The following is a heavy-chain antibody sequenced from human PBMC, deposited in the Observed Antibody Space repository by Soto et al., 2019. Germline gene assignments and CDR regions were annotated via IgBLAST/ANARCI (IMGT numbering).Heavy chain of an antibody. V-gene: IGHV3-30-3*01. CDR1: GFTFSSYA. Sequence: QVQLVESGGGVVQPGRSLRLSCAASGFTFSSYAMHWVRQAPGKGLEWVAVISYDGSNKYYADSVKGRFTISRDNSKNTLYLQMNSLRAEDTAVYYCARARYRGSYFIDYWGQGTLVTVSS. CDR2: ISYDGSNK. D-gene: IGHD1-26*01. J-gene: IGHJ4*02. CDR3: ARARYRGSYFIDY.